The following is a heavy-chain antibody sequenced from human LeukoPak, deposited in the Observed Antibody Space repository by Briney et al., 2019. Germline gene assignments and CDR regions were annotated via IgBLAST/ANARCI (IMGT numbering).Heavy chain of an antibody. Sequence: ASVKVSCKASGYSFTGYYMHWARQAPGQGLEWMGWISAYNGNTNYAQKLQGRVTMTTDTSTSTAYMELRSLRSDDTAVYYCARDLSGGGYCGGDCPGDAFDIWGQGTMVTVSS. CDR3: ARDLSGGGYCGGDCPGDAFDI. CDR1: GYSFTGYY. V-gene: IGHV1-18*04. J-gene: IGHJ3*02. D-gene: IGHD2-21*01. CDR2: ISAYNGNT.